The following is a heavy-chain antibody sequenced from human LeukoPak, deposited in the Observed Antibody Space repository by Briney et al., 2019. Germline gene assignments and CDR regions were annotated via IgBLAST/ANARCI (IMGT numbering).Heavy chain of an antibody. V-gene: IGHV5-51*01. CDR1: GYSFISYW. CDR3: ARSRGLSHGPFDY. D-gene: IGHD5-18*01. CDR2: IYPGDSDT. J-gene: IGHJ4*02. Sequence: GESLKICCKGSGYSFISYWICWVRQMPGKGLEWMGIIYPGDSDTRYSPSFQGQVTISADKSISTAYLQWSSLRASDTAMYYCARSRGLSHGPFDYWGQGTLLPVSS.